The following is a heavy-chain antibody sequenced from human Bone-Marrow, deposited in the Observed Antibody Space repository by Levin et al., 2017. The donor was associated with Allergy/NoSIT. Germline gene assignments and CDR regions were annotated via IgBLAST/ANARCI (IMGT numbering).Heavy chain of an antibody. CDR2: ISGNSDTV. CDR3: AKIGAWDNVGSPEVDY. Sequence: GGSLILSCAASGFTFDDYAMHWVRQPPGKGLEWVCSISGNSDTVAYADSVEARFTISRDNAKNSLYLQMNSLRPEDTAFYYCAKIGAWDNVGSPEVDYWGQGTLVTVSS. J-gene: IGHJ4*02. CDR1: GFTFDDYA. D-gene: IGHD2-21*02. V-gene: IGHV3-9*01.